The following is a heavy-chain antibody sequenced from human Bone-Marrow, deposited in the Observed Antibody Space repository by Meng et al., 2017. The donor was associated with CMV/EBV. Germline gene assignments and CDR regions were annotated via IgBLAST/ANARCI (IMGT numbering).Heavy chain of an antibody. CDR3: AKEEVPEQLVPFPYYYYYGMDV. D-gene: IGHD6-13*01. CDR1: GFTFSSYG. V-gene: IGHV3-30*02. J-gene: IGHJ6*02. CDR2: IRYDGSNK. Sequence: GESLKISCAASGFTFSSYGMHWVRQAPGKGLEWVAFIRYDGSNKYYADSVKGRFTISRDNSKNTLYLQMNSLRAEDTAVYYCAKEEVPEQLVPFPYYYYYGMDVWGQGTTVTVSS.